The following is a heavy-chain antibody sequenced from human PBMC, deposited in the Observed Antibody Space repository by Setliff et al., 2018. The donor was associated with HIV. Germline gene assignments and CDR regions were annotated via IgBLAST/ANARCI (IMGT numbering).Heavy chain of an antibody. Sequence: GGSLRLSCAASGFTFGDYAIHWVRQAPGKGLEWVVIIQSKAYGETTEYAASVKGRLTLSRDDSKGIAYLQMNSLKTEDTGVYYCTPPPGTYWGQGTLVTVSS. CDR3: TPPPGTY. V-gene: IGHV3-49*04. D-gene: IGHD1-1*01. J-gene: IGHJ4*02. CDR2: IQSKAYGETT. CDR1: GFTFGDYA.